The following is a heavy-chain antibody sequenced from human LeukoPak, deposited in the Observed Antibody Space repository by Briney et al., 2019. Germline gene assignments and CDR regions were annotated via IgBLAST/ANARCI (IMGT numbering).Heavy chain of an antibody. D-gene: IGHD3-10*01. CDR2: ISSSGSTI. CDR3: ARDNAGITMDRGVFDY. J-gene: IGHJ4*02. CDR1: GFTFSDYY. V-gene: IGHV3-11*01. Sequence: GGSLRLSCAASGFTFSDYYMSWIRQAPGKGLEWVSYISSSGSTIYYADSVKGRFTISRDNAKNSLYLQMNSLRAEDTAVYYCARDNAGITMDRGVFDYWGQGTLVTVSS.